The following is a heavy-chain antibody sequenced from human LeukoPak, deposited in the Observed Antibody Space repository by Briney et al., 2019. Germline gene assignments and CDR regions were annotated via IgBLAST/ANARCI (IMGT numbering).Heavy chain of an antibody. D-gene: IGHD2-2*01. J-gene: IGHJ4*02. CDR2: ISSSSSYI. CDR1: GFTFSSYS. V-gene: IGHV3-21*01. CDR3: ASGIVVVPAARKRASYFDY. Sequence: PGGSLRLSCAASGFTFSSYSMNWVRQAPGKGLEWVSSISSSSSYIYYADSVKGRFTIPRDNAKNSLYLQMNSLRAEDTAVYYCASGIVVVPAARKRASYFDYWGQGTLVTVSS.